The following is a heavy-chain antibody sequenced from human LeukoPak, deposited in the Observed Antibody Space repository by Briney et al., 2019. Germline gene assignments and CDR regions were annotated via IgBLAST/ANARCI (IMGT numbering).Heavy chain of an antibody. CDR1: GFTFSSFV. D-gene: IGHD3-10*01. CDR3: AKISGSGSGHSDY. V-gene: IGHV3-23*01. Sequence: PGGSLRLSCAASGFTFSSFVMSWVRQAPGKGLEWVSSIGGSGGGTYYADSVKGRFTISRDNSKNTLYLLMNSLRGDDTALYYCAKISGSGSGHSDYWGQGTLVTVSS. J-gene: IGHJ4*02. CDR2: IGGSGGGT.